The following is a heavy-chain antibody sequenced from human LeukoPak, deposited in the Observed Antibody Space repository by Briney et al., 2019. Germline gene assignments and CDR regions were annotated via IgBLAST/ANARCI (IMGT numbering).Heavy chain of an antibody. CDR1: GYTFTSYD. J-gene: IGHJ4*02. Sequence: ASVKVSCKTSGYTFTSYDLNWVRQATGQGLEWMGWVNPNSGNTGYAQKFQGRVTMTMDPSISTAYMELSSLRSEDTAVYYCARRSDDYDSSAYYHWGQGTLVTVSS. CDR2: VNPNSGNT. CDR3: ARRSDDYDSSAYYH. V-gene: IGHV1-8*01. D-gene: IGHD3-22*01.